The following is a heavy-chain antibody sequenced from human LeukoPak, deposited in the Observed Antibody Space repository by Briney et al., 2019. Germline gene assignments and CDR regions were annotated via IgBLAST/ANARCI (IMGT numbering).Heavy chain of an antibody. J-gene: IGHJ5*02. Sequence: ASVKVSCKASGYTFTGYFMHWVRQAPGQGLEWMGRINPNSGGTNYAQKFQGRVTMTRDTSISTAYMELSRLRSDDTAVYYCAREMWRYYYGSGEGWFDPWGQGTLVTVSS. CDR3: AREMWRYYYGSGEGWFDP. D-gene: IGHD3-10*01. CDR1: GYTFTGYF. V-gene: IGHV1-2*06. CDR2: INPNSGGT.